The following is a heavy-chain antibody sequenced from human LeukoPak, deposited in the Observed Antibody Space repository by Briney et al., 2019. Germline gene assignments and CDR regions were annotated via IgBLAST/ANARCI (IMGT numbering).Heavy chain of an antibody. J-gene: IGHJ4*02. CDR2: IWFDGSNQ. V-gene: IGHV3-33*01. CDR3: ARGPYSSTWYYFEY. Sequence: GRSLRLSCAASRFIFTSHGMHWVRQAPGKGLEWVAVIWFDGSNQFYADSVKGRFTISRDNSKNTLYLQMNSLRAEDTAVYYCARGPYSSTWYYFEYWGQGTLVTVSS. D-gene: IGHD6-13*01. CDR1: RFIFTSHG.